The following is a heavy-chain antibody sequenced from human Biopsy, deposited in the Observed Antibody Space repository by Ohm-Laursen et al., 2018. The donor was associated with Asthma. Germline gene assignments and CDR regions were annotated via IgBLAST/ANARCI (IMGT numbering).Heavy chain of an antibody. CDR1: LASIDTGGSSGSYY. CDR2: IYHSGDT. CDR3: ARGGWQVGGSDS. D-gene: IGHD6-19*01. J-gene: IGHJ4*02. Sequence: PSETLSLTCTVSLASIDTGGSSGSYYWSWIRQTPGKGLEWMGYIYHSGDTYYNPSLKSRLIISLDTSKNQFSLNLSSVTAADTALYFCARGGWQVGGSDSWGQGTLVTVSS. V-gene: IGHV4-31*03.